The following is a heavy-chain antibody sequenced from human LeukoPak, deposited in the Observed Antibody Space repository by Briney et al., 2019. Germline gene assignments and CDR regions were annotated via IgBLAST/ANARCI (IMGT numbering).Heavy chain of an antibody. Sequence: GGSLRLSCAASGFTFTTYWMHWVRQAPGKGLVWVSHINSDGSITSYADSVKGRFTISRDNAKNTLCLQMNSLRAEDTAVYYCARGSSSWSQFRIWGQGTMVTVSS. CDR1: GFTFTTYW. V-gene: IGHV3-74*01. J-gene: IGHJ3*02. CDR3: ARGSSSWSQFRI. CDR2: INSDGSIT. D-gene: IGHD6-13*01.